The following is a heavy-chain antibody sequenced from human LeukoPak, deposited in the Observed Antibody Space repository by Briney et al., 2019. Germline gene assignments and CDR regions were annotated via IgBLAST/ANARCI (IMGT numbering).Heavy chain of an antibody. D-gene: IGHD2-2*01. CDR1: GYTFTSYY. Sequence: EASVKVSCKTSGYTFTSYYMHWVRQAPGQGLEWMGIINPSGGSTSYAQKFQGRVTMTRDTSTSIVYMELSSLRSEDTAVYYCARDSLPQLYCSSTSCYLDYWGQGTLVTVSS. CDR2: INPSGGST. CDR3: ARDSLPQLYCSSTSCYLDY. J-gene: IGHJ4*02. V-gene: IGHV1-46*01.